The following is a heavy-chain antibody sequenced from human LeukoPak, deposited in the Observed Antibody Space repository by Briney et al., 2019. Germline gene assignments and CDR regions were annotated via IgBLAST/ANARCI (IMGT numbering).Heavy chain of an antibody. CDR2: ISAYNGNT. CDR1: GGTFTRYS. D-gene: IGHD6-25*01. J-gene: IGHJ4*02. CDR3: ARDYSSGWPTYY. Sequence: ASVKVSCKASGGTFTRYSISWVRQAPGQGLEWMGWISAYNGNTNYAQKFQGRVTMTTDTSTSTAYMERSSLRSDDTAVYFCARDYSSGWPTYYGGRGTLDSVS. V-gene: IGHV1-18*01.